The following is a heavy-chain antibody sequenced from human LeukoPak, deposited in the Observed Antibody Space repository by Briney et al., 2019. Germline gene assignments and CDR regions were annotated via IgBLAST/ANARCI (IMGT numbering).Heavy chain of an antibody. V-gene: IGHV3-49*04. CDR1: GFTFGDYA. CDR2: IRSKAYGGTT. CDR3: TRGASIAVAGEVAFDI. J-gene: IGHJ3*02. D-gene: IGHD6-19*01. Sequence: GRSLRLSCTASGFTFGDYAMSWVRQAPGKGLEWVGFIRSKAYGGTTEYAASVKGRFTISRDNSKSIAYLQMNSLKTEDTAVYYCTRGASIAVAGEVAFDIWGQGTMVTVSS.